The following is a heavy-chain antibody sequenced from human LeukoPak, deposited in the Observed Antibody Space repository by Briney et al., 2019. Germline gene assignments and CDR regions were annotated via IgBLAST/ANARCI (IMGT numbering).Heavy chain of an antibody. CDR1: GFSFSSYW. V-gene: IGHV3-7*01. J-gene: IGHJ4*02. CDR3: ARDPVRRYDY. Sequence: GGSLRLSCAASGFSFSSYWMSWVRQAPGKGLEWVANIKRDGSEKYYVDSVKGRFTISRDNAKNSLYLQMNSLRAEDTAVYYCARDPVRRYDYWGQRTLVTVSS. D-gene: IGHD1-1*01. CDR2: IKRDGSEK.